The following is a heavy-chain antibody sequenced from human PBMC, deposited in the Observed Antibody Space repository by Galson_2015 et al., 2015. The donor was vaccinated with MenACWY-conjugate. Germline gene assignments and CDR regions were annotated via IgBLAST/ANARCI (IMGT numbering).Heavy chain of an antibody. Sequence: QSGAEVKKPGESLKISCKASGYNFITYWIGWVRQVPGKGLEWVGLISPIDSKTRYSPAFEGRVTISAGNSITTAYLQWNSLQASDTAMYYCARHPPGGGGMDVWGQGTTVTVSS. CDR3: ARHPPGGGGMDV. D-gene: IGHD3-16*01. V-gene: IGHV5-51*01. CDR1: GYNFITYW. CDR2: ISPIDSKT. J-gene: IGHJ6*02.